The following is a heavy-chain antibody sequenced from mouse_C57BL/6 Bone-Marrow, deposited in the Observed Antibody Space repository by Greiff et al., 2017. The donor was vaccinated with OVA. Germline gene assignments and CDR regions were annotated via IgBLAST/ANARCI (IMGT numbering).Heavy chain of an antibody. CDR1: GYTFTSYW. CDR2: IDPSDSYT. D-gene: IGHD1-1*01. J-gene: IGHJ2*01. V-gene: IGHV1-50*01. Sequence: VQLQQPGAELVKPGASVTLSCKASGYTFTSYWMQWVKQRPGQGLEWIGEIDPSDSYTNYNQKFKGKATLTVDTSSSTAYMQLSSLTSEDSAVDYCARRITTVVATADYWGQGTTLTVSS. CDR3: ARRITTVVATADY.